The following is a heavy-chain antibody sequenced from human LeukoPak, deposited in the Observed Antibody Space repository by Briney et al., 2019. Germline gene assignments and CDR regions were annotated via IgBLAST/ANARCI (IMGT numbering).Heavy chain of an antibody. CDR2: INPNSGGT. CDR3: ARDPPIGGADVFDI. D-gene: IGHD3-10*01. V-gene: IGHV1-2*02. Sequence: GASVKVSCKASGYTFSEYYMHWVRQAPGQGLEWMGWINPNSGGTNYAQKFQGRVTMTRDTSISTAYMELSRLTSDDTAVYYCARDPPIGGADVFDIWGQGTMVTVSS. J-gene: IGHJ3*02. CDR1: GYTFSEYY.